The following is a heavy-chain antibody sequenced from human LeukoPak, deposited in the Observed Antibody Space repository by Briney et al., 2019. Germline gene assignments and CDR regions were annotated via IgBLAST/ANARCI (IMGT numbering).Heavy chain of an antibody. Sequence: ASVKVSCKASGYNFITYAMHWVRQAPGQGLEWMGYINVGNGDTKYSQKFQGRVTFTRDTSASIAYMELSSLTSEDTATYYCARKNYGDRHPYDYWGQGTLVTVSS. CDR2: INVGNGDT. V-gene: IGHV1-3*01. CDR3: ARKNYGDRHPYDY. CDR1: GYNFITYA. D-gene: IGHD2-21*02. J-gene: IGHJ4*02.